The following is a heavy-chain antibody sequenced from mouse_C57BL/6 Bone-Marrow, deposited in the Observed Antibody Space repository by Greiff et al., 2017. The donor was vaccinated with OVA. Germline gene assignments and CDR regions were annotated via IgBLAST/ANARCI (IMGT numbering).Heavy chain of an antibody. J-gene: IGHJ1*03. CDR2: IYWDDDK. D-gene: IGHD1-1*01. Sequence: QVQLKESGPGILQSSQTLSLTCSFSGFSLSTSGMGVSWIRQPSGKGLEWLAHIYWDDDKRYNPSLKSRLTISKDTSRNQVFLKITSVDTADTATYYCARRDYYGRGGYFDVWGTGTTVTVSS. CDR3: ARRDYYGRGGYFDV. V-gene: IGHV8-12*01. CDR1: GFSLSTSGMG.